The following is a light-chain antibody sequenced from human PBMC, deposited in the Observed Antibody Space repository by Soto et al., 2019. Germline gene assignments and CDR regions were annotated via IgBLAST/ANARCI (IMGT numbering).Light chain of an antibody. Sequence: QSALTQPASVSGSPGQSITISCTGTSSDVGVSNSVSWYQQYPGKAPKLIIYEVSNRPSGVSTRFSGSKSGNTASLTISGLQAEDEADYYCNSYTTSTTWVWVFGGGTKLTVL. CDR1: SSDVGVSNS. CDR2: EVS. J-gene: IGLJ3*02. V-gene: IGLV2-14*01. CDR3: NSYTTSTTWVWV.